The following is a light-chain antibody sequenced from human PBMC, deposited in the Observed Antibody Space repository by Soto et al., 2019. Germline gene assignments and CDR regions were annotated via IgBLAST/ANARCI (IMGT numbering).Light chain of an antibody. J-gene: IGKJ4*01. V-gene: IGKV3-15*01. CDR2: GAS. CDR3: QQYNNWPLT. Sequence: EIVLTQSPGTLSLSAGERATLSCRASQSISSNLAWYQQKPGQAPRLLIYGASTRATGIPARFTGSGSGTEFTLTISSLQSEDFAVYYCQQYNNWPLTFGGGTKVDI. CDR1: QSISSN.